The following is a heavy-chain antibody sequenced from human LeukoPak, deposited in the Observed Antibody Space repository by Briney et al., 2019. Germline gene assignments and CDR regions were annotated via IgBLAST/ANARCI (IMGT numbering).Heavy chain of an antibody. J-gene: IGHJ4*02. D-gene: IGHD3-22*01. CDR3: ARDRYYYDSGGDY. CDR1: GYSISSGYY. V-gene: IGHV4-38-2*02. CDR2: IYPSGST. Sequence: SETLSLTCIVSGYSISSGYYWGWIRQPPGKGLEWIGSIYPSGSTYYNPSLKSRVTISVDTSKNQFSLKLSSVTAADTAVYYCARDRYYYDSGGDYWGQGTLVTVSS.